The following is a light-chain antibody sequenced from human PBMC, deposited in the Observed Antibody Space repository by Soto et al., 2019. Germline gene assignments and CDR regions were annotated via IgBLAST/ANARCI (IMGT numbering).Light chain of an antibody. CDR1: QSVTSN. CDR3: QQYNNWPLT. J-gene: IGKJ4*02. V-gene: IGKV3-15*01. Sequence: EIVMTQSPATLSVSPGERAALSCRASQSVTSNLAWYQQKPGQAPRLLIYGASTRATGIPARFSGSGSGTEFTLTIRRLQSGDFAVYYCQQYNNWPLTFGGGTNVEIK. CDR2: GAS.